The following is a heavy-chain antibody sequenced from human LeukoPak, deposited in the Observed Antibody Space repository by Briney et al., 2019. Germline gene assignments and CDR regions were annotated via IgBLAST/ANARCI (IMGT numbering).Heavy chain of an antibody. J-gene: IGHJ4*02. CDR2: IYFSGST. CDR1: GGSISSYY. Sequence: KPSETLSLTCTVSGGSISSYYWSWIRQPPGKGLEYIGYIYFSGSTNYNPSLKSRVNISVDTSKNQFSLKLSSVTAADTAVYYCARDGGKGWLWFDYWGQGTLVTVSS. V-gene: IGHV4-59*01. CDR3: ARDGGKGWLWFDY. D-gene: IGHD3-9*01.